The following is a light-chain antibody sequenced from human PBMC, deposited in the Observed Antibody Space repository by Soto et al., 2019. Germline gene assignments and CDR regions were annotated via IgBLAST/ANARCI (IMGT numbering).Light chain of an antibody. CDR1: HNVNNC. CDR2: KAS. J-gene: IGKJ1*01. Sequence: DIQMTQSPSTLSASVGDRVTITCRASHNVNNCLAWYQQKPGKAPKLLIHKASNLESGVPSRFSGSGSGTVFSLTISSLQPDDFATYYCQQYNSYWTFGQGTKVEIK. V-gene: IGKV1-5*03. CDR3: QQYNSYWT.